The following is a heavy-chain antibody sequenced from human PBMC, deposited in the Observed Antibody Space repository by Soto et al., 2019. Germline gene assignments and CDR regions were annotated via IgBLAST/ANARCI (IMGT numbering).Heavy chain of an antibody. Sequence: GGSLRLSCAASGFTFRSYSMNWVRHAPGKGLEWVSPISTSSTYIYYADSVKGRFTVSRDNAKNSLYLQINSLRDEDTAVYYCARGSIVATSPTPFDYWGQGTQVTVSS. CDR3: ARGSIVATSPTPFDY. D-gene: IGHD5-12*01. J-gene: IGHJ4*02. CDR1: GFTFRSYS. CDR2: ISTSSTYI. V-gene: IGHV3-21*01.